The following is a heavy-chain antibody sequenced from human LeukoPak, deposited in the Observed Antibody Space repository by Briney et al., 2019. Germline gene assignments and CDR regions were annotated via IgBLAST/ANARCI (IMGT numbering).Heavy chain of an antibody. CDR1: GGTFSSYA. Sequence: SVKVSCKASGGTFSSYAISWVRLAPGQGLEWMGRIIPIFDTAKYAQKFQGRVTITTDESTSTAYMELSSLRSEDTAVYYCAREVSDTAMGLFDYWGQGTLVTVSS. V-gene: IGHV1-69*05. D-gene: IGHD5-18*01. CDR3: AREVSDTAMGLFDY. CDR2: IIPIFDTA. J-gene: IGHJ4*02.